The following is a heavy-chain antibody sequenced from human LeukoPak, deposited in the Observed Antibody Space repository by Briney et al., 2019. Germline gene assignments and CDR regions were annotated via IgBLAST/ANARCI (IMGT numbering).Heavy chain of an antibody. Sequence: PGGSLRLSCAASGFTFSYSGMHWARPAPGKGLEGVAFIRYDGRNKYYADYVKGRFSISRDNSKNMLYLQMNSLRAEDAAVYDCAKMVPTFGFGHYFDYWGQGTLITVSS. CDR1: GFTFSYSG. V-gene: IGHV3-30*02. D-gene: IGHD3-16*01. CDR3: AKMVPTFGFGHYFDY. J-gene: IGHJ4*02. CDR2: IRYDGRNK.